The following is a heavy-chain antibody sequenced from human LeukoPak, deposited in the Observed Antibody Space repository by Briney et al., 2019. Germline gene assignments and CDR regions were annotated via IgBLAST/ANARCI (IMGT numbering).Heavy chain of an antibody. J-gene: IGHJ4*02. CDR2: IYYSGST. CDR1: AGSMSSSSYY. Sequence: SETLSLTCTVFAGSMSSSSYYWGWIRQPPGKGLEWNGSIYYSGSTYYNPSLKSRVTISVDTSKNQFSLKLSSVTAADTAVYYCASQNKNSPITIFGVVIRHFDYWGQGTLVTVSS. V-gene: IGHV4-39*01. D-gene: IGHD3-3*01. CDR3: ASQNKNSPITIFGVVIRHFDY.